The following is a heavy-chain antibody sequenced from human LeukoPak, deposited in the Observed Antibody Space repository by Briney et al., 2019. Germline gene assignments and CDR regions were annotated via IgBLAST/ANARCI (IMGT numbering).Heavy chain of an antibody. V-gene: IGHV4-34*01. D-gene: IGHD3-10*01. CDR3: ARESMYYGSGSYYNY. J-gene: IGHJ4*02. Sequence: PSETLSLTCAVYGGSLSGYYWSWIRQPPGKGLEWIGEINHSGSTNYNPSLKSRVTISVDTSKNQFSLKLSSVTAADTAVYYCARESMYYGSGSYYNYWGQGTLVTVSS. CDR1: GGSLSGYY. CDR2: INHSGST.